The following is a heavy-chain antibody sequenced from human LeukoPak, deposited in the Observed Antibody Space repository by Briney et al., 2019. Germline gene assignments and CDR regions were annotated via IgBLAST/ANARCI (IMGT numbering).Heavy chain of an antibody. J-gene: IGHJ5*02. Sequence: PGESLRLSCAVSGFTFDDYTMHWVRQAPGKGLEWVSSISSSSSYIYYADSVKGRFTISRDNAKNSLYLQINSLRAEATAVYYCARDTLDGSGNNCFDTWGERALVTVSS. CDR2: ISSSSSYI. CDR3: ARDTLDGSGNNCFDT. CDR1: GFTFDDYT. V-gene: IGHV3-21*01. D-gene: IGHD3-10*01.